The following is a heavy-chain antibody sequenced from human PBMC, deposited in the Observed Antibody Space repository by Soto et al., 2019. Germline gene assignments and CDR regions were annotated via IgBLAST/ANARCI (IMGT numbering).Heavy chain of an antibody. CDR1: CGSMRNRDW. D-gene: IGHD2-21*02. Sequence: QVQLQESGPGLVEPSGTLSLTCDVSCGSMRNRDWWSWGRQTPGKGLEWIGEISHSGSANYNPSPESRTSLSIDTSKNQFSLTVRSLTATAAPMEFCARNGDCRSGICHVGCFDPWGHGTLVRVSS. CDR3: ARNGDCRSGICHVGCFDP. J-gene: IGHJ5*02. V-gene: IGHV4-4*02. CDR2: ISHSGSA.